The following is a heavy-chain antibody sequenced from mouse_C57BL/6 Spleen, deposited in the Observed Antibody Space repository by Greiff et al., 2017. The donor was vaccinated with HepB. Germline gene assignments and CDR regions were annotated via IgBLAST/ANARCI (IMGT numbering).Heavy chain of an antibody. CDR3: ARGEGGREFYDDGKRYFDY. CDR2: IWTGGGT. Sequence: VQLQQSGPGLVAPSQSLSITCTVPGFSLTSYAISWVRQPPGKGLEWLGVIWTGGGTNYNSALKSRLSISKDNSKSQVFLKMNSLQTDNTARYYCARGEGGREFYDDGKRYFDYWGQGTTPTVSS. CDR1: GFSLTSYA. D-gene: IGHD2-3*01. V-gene: IGHV2-9-1*01. J-gene: IGHJ2*01.